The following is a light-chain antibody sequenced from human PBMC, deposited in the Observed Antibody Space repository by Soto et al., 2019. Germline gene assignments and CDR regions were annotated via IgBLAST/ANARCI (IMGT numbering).Light chain of an antibody. Sequence: QAVVTQEPSLTVSPGGTVTLTCGSSTGAVTSGHYPYWFQQKPGQAPRTLIYDTSDKHSWTPARFSGSLLGDKAALTLSGAQPEDEAEYYCLLSFGDAYVFGTGTKLTVL. CDR1: TGAVTSGHY. CDR2: DTS. CDR3: LLSFGDAYV. J-gene: IGLJ1*01. V-gene: IGLV7-46*01.